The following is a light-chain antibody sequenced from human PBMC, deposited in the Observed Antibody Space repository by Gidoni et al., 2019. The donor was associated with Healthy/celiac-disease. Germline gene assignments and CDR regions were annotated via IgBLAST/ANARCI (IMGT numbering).Light chain of an antibody. Sequence: EIVLTQSPATLSLSPGERATLSCRASQSVSSYLAWYQQKPGQAPRLLIYDASNRATGIPARFSGSGSGTNFTLTTSSLGPEDFAVYYCQQRSNWPGTFGGGTKVEIK. J-gene: IGKJ4*01. V-gene: IGKV3-11*01. CDR2: DAS. CDR3: QQRSNWPGT. CDR1: QSVSSY.